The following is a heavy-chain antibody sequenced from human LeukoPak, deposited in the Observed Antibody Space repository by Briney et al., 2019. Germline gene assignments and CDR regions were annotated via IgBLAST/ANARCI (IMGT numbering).Heavy chain of an antibody. CDR2: INPSGGST. CDR3: ASESRGSGSGSYRADH. Sequence: VKVCCKASGYTFTSYYMHWVRQAPGQGLEWMGIINPSGGSTSYAQKFQGRVTMTRDTSTSTVYMELSSLRSEDTAVYYCASESRGSGSGSYRADHWGQGTLVTVSS. CDR1: GYTFTSYY. V-gene: IGHV1-46*01. J-gene: IGHJ5*02. D-gene: IGHD3-10*01.